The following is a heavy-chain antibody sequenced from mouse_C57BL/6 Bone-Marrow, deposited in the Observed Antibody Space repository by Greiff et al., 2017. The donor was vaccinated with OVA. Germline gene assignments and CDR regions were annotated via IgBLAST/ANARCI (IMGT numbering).Heavy chain of an antibody. Sequence: QVQLQQPGAELVMPGASVKLSCKASGYTFTSYWMHWVKQRPGQGLEWIGEIDPSDSYTNYNQKFKGKSTLTVDKSSSTAYMQLSGLTSEDSAVYYCAIITSWGQGTLVTVSA. CDR2: IDPSDSYT. V-gene: IGHV1-69*01. D-gene: IGHD1-1*01. J-gene: IGHJ3*01. CDR3: AIITS. CDR1: GYTFTSYW.